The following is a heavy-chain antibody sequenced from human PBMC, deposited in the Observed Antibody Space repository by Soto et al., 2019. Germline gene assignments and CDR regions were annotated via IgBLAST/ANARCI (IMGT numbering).Heavy chain of an antibody. J-gene: IGHJ4*02. CDR2: ISGRDDST. CDR1: GFSFSNYA. D-gene: IGHD6-13*01. Sequence: EVQLLESGGDLVQPGGSLRLSCVASGFSFSNYAMSWVRQVPGKGLEWDSVISGRDDSTYYADSVKGRFTISTDNSKNTLYLQRNSLRAEDTAIYSCARDSERDAWYEDYWGQVTLVTVSS. V-gene: IGHV3-23*01. CDR3: ARDSERDAWYEDY.